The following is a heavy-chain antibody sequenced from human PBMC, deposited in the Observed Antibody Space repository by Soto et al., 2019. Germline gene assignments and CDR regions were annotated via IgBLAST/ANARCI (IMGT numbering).Heavy chain of an antibody. V-gene: IGHV3-21*01. CDR2: ISSSSSYI. Sequence: GSLRLSCAASGFTFSSYSMNWVRQAPGKGLEWVSSISSSSSYIYYADSVKGRFTISRDNAKNSLYLQMNSLRAEDTAVYYCARAGLTSPGSYWYFDLWGRGTLVTVSS. CDR1: GFTFSSYS. D-gene: IGHD2-8*01. CDR3: ARAGLTSPGSYWYFDL. J-gene: IGHJ2*01.